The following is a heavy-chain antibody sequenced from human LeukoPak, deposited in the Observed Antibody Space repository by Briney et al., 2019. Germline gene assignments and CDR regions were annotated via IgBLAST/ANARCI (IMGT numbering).Heavy chain of an antibody. CDR1: GYTFTGYY. CDR2: INPNSGGT. V-gene: IGHV1-2*02. D-gene: IGHD3-9*01. J-gene: IGHJ6*03. CDR3: ASQPYHDILTGGRGYMDV. Sequence: ASVKVSCKASGYTFTGYYMHWVRQAPGQGLEWMGWINPNSGGTNYAQKFQGRVTMTRDTSISTAYMELSRLRSDDTAVYYCASQPYHDILTGGRGYMDVWGRGTTVTVSS.